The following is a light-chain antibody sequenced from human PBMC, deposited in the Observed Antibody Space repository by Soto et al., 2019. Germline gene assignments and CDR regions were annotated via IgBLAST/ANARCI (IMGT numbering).Light chain of an antibody. V-gene: IGKV3-20*01. CDR3: QQYGSSSIT. CDR1: QSVSSSY. Sequence: EIVLTQSPGTLSLSPEERATLSCRAGQSVSSSYLAWYQQKPGQAPRLLIYGASSRATGIPDRFSGSGSGTDFTLTISRLEPEDFAVYYCQQYGSSSITFGQGTRLEIK. J-gene: IGKJ5*01. CDR2: GAS.